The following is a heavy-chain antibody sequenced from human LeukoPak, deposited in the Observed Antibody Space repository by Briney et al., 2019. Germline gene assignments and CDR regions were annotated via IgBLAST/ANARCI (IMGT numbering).Heavy chain of an antibody. CDR1: GGTFSSYA. J-gene: IGHJ4*02. CDR3: ASYSSGWLPSLYYFDY. Sequence: SVKVSCKASGGTFSSYAISWVRQAPGQGLVWMGGIIPIFGTANYAQKFQGRVTITADESTSTAYMELSSLRSEDTAVYYCASYSSGWLPSLYYFDYWGQGTLVTVSS. D-gene: IGHD6-19*01. V-gene: IGHV1-69*13. CDR2: IIPIFGTA.